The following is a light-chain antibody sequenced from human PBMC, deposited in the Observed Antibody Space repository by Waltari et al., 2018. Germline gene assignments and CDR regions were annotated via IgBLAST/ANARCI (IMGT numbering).Light chain of an antibody. CDR2: WAS. Sequence: DIVMTQSPASLALSLGETATINSKCSQSVLYSSNNKNYLAWYQQKPGQPPKLLIYWASSRQSGFPARFSGSGSGTDFTLTISSLQAEDVAVYYCQQYYSTPRFFGGGTKVEIK. J-gene: IGKJ4*01. V-gene: IGKV4-1*01. CDR1: QSVLYSSNNKNY. CDR3: QQYYSTPRF.